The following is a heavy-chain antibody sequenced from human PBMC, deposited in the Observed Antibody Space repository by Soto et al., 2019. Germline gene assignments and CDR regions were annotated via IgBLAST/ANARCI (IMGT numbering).Heavy chain of an antibody. CDR3: ARKLNDYGDYRGLDY. CDR1: GFTFSSYS. D-gene: IGHD4-17*01. V-gene: IGHV3-21*01. J-gene: IGHJ4*02. CDR2: ISSSSSYI. Sequence: GGSLRLSCAASGFTFSSYSMNWVRQAPGKGLEWVSSISSSSSYIYYADSVKGRFTISRDNAKNSLYLQMNSLRAEDTAVYYCARKLNDYGDYRGLDYWGQGTLVTVSS.